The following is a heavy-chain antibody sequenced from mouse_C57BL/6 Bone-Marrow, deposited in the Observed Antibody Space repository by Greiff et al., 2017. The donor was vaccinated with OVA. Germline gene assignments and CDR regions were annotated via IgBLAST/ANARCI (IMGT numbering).Heavy chain of an antibody. Sequence: VQLQQSGPELVKPGASVKMSCKASGYTFTDYNMHWVKQSHGKSLEWIGYINPNNGGTSYNQKFKGKATLTVNKSSSTAHMELRSLTSEDSAVYYCARWYGSSYDYAMDYWGQGTSVTVSS. V-gene: IGHV1-22*01. CDR1: GYTFTDYN. CDR2: INPNNGGT. D-gene: IGHD1-1*01. CDR3: ARWYGSSYDYAMDY. J-gene: IGHJ4*01.